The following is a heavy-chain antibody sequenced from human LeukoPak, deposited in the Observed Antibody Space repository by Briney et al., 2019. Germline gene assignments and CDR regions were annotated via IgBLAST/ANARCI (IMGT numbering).Heavy chain of an antibody. D-gene: IGHD4-4*01. Sequence: SETLSLTCAVYGGSFSGYYWSWIRQPPGKGLEWIGEINHSGSTNYNPSLKSRVTISVDTSKNQFSLKLSSVTAADTAVYYCARKRGNYPYHGMDVWGQGTTVTVSS. CDR3: ARKRGNYPYHGMDV. CDR2: INHSGST. CDR1: GGSFSGYY. V-gene: IGHV4-34*01. J-gene: IGHJ6*02.